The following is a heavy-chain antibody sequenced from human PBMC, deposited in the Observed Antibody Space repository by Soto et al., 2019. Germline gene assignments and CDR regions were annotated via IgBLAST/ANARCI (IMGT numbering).Heavy chain of an antibody. CDR1: GGSISSYY. D-gene: IGHD5-12*01. CDR2: IYYSGST. J-gene: IGHJ4*02. Sequence: PSETLSLTCTVSGGSISSYYWSWIRQPPGKGLEWIGYIYYSGSTNYNPSLKSRVTTSVDTSKNQFSLKLSSVTAADTAVYYCARALDSGYDYNHFDYWGQGPLVTVSS. CDR3: ARALDSGYDYNHFDY. V-gene: IGHV4-59*01.